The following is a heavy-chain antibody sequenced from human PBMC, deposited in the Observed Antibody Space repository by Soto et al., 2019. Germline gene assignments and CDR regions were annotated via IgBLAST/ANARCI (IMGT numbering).Heavy chain of an antibody. CDR1: GLTFSNYA. J-gene: IGHJ4*02. Sequence: WGSLRLSCAASGLTFSNYAMSWVRQAPGKGLQWVAAISGSGSHTYYVDSLKDRFTVSRDNSKNTIFLQMNSLRDEDTALYYCAKHMSYTSRSLDYWGQETLVTVS. CDR3: AKHMSYTSRSLDY. D-gene: IGHD6-13*01. CDR2: ISGSGSHT. V-gene: IGHV3-23*01.